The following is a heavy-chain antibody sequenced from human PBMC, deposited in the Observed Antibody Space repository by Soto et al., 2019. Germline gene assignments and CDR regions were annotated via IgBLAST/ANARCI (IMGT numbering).Heavy chain of an antibody. CDR1: GYTFTSYA. J-gene: IGHJ4*02. CDR2: INAGNGNT. CDR3: ARLRAGNTGYYNY. D-gene: IGHD3-9*01. V-gene: IGHV1-3*01. Sequence: ASVKVSCKASGYTFTSYAMHWVRQAPGQRLEWMGWINAGNGNTKYSQKFQGRVTITRDTSASTAYMELSSLRSEDTAVYYCARLRAGNTGYYNYWGQGTLVTVSS.